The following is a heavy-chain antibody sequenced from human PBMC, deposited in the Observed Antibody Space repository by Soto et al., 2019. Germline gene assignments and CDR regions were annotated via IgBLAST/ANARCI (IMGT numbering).Heavy chain of an antibody. D-gene: IGHD3-9*01. CDR1: GFTFSSYG. CDR2: IWYDGSNK. Sequence: GGSLRLSCAASGFTFSSYGMHWVRQAPGKGLEWVAVIWYDGSNKYYADSVKGRFTISRDNSKNTLYLQMNSLRAEDTAVYYCARDQSYYDILTGYYNGDYYYSGMDVWGKGTTVTVPS. J-gene: IGHJ6*04. CDR3: ARDQSYYDILTGYYNGDYYYSGMDV. V-gene: IGHV3-33*01.